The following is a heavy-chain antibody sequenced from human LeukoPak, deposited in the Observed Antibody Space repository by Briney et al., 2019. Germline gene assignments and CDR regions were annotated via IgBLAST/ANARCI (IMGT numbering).Heavy chain of an antibody. Sequence: GGSLRLSCAASGFTFDDYAMHWVRQAPGKGLEWVSLISWDGGSTYYADSVKGRFTISRVNSKNSLYLQMNSLRAEDTALYYCAKESTVLDENILDYWGQGTLVTVSS. CDR1: GFTFDDYA. J-gene: IGHJ4*02. CDR3: AKESTVLDENILDY. D-gene: IGHD2-8*02. V-gene: IGHV3-43D*03. CDR2: ISWDGGST.